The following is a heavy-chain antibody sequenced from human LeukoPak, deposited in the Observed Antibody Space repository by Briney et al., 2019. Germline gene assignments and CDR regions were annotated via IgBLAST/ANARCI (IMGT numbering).Heavy chain of an antibody. CDR3: AKKRCSGGSCYSYFDY. CDR2: ISGSVGST. CDR1: GFTFSSYA. J-gene: IGHJ4*02. V-gene: IGHV3-23*01. D-gene: IGHD2-15*01. Sequence: GGSLRLSCAASGFTFSSYAMSWVRQAPGKGLEWVSAISGSVGSTYYADSVKGRFTISRDNSKNTLYLQMNSLRAEDTAVYYCAKKRCSGGSCYSYFDYWGQGTLVTVSS.